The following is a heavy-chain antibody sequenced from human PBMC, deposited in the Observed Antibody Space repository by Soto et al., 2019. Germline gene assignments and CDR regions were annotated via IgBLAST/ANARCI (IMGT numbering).Heavy chain of an antibody. Sequence: KPSETLSLTCTFSCGSIISGDYYWSWIRQPPGKGLEWIGYIYYSGSAYYNPSLKSRVTISVDTSKNQFSLKLSSVTAADTAVYYCARGLTYYDILTGYSLPLDVWGQGTTVTVSS. D-gene: IGHD3-9*01. J-gene: IGHJ6*02. CDR3: ARGLTYYDILTGYSLPLDV. V-gene: IGHV4-30-4*01. CDR1: CGSIISGDYY. CDR2: IYYSGSA.